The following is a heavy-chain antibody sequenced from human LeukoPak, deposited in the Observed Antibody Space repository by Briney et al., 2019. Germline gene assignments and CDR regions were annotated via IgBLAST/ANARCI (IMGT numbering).Heavy chain of an antibody. Sequence: GGSLRLSCAASGFTFSDYYMSWIRQAPGKGLEWVSYISSSGSTIYYADSVKGRFTISRDNAKNSLYLRMNSLRAEGTAVYYCAMFPMEVGSVQWGQGTLVTVSS. CDR3: AMFPMEVGSVQ. CDR1: GFTFSDYY. D-gene: IGHD2-15*01. J-gene: IGHJ4*02. V-gene: IGHV3-11*01. CDR2: ISSSGSTI.